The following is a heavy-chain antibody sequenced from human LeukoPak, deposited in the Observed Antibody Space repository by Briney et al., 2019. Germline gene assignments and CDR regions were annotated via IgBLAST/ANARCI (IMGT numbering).Heavy chain of an antibody. Sequence: RPSETLSLTCTVPGGSITSYYWSWIRQPPGKGLEWIGYVYYSGSTNYNPSLKSRVTISIDTSNNQFSLKLSSVTAADTAVYYCAGEMGNRFDPWGQGTLVIVSS. V-gene: IGHV4-59*01. D-gene: IGHD3-16*01. J-gene: IGHJ5*02. CDR1: GGSITSYY. CDR2: VYYSGST. CDR3: AGEMGNRFDP.